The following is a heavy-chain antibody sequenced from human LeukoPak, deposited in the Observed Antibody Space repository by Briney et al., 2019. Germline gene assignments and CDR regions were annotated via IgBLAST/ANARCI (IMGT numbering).Heavy chain of an antibody. V-gene: IGHV3-15*01. Sequence: GGSLRLSCAASGFTFSNAWMSWVRQAPGKGLEWVGRIKSKTDGGTTDYAAPVKGRFTISRDDSKNTLYLQMNSLKTEDTAVYYCTTSPSYSYGTDDDFDIWGQGTMVTVSS. D-gene: IGHD5-18*01. CDR3: TTSPSYSYGTDDDFDI. CDR1: GFTFSNAW. J-gene: IGHJ3*02. CDR2: IKSKTDGGTT.